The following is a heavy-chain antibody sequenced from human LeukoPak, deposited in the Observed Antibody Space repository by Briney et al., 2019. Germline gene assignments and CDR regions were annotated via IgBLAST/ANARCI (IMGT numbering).Heavy chain of an antibody. CDR3: AKGTSGSYTLSLNYFDY. CDR1: GFTFSSYG. V-gene: IGHV3-30*18. Sequence: GGSLRLSCAASGFTFSSYGMHWVRQAPGKGLEWVAVISYDGSNKYYADSMKGRFTISRDNSKNTLYLQMNSLRAEDTAVYYCAKGTSGSYTLSLNYFDYWGQGTLVTVSS. D-gene: IGHD3-10*01. J-gene: IGHJ4*02. CDR2: ISYDGSNK.